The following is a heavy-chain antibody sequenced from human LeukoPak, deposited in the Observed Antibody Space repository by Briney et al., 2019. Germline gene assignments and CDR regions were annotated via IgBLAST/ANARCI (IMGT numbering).Heavy chain of an antibody. CDR2: MYDSGST. V-gene: IGHV4-59*01. CDR1: GGSISGSY. Sequence: SETLSLTCTVSGGSISGSYWSWIRQPPGKGLEWIAYMYDSGSTNYNPSLKSRVTISIDTSKNQFSLKLSSLTAADTAIYYCARGIESYGDYGYWGQEILFTVSS. CDR3: ARGIESYGDYGY. J-gene: IGHJ4*02. D-gene: IGHD4-17*01.